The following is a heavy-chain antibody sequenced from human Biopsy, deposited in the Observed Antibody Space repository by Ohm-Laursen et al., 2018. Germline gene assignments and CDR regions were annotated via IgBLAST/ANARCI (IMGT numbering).Heavy chain of an antibody. Sequence: TLSLTWTVSGDSINSSYWSWIRQAPGKGLEWIGFISNSGNTNYNPSLKSRVTISADTSKNQFSLKLGSVTVADTAVFYCAGRGSGGRSFDYWGQGSLVTVSS. CDR1: GDSINSSY. CDR3: AGRGSGGRSFDY. J-gene: IGHJ4*02. D-gene: IGHD2-15*01. V-gene: IGHV4-59*08. CDR2: ISNSGNT.